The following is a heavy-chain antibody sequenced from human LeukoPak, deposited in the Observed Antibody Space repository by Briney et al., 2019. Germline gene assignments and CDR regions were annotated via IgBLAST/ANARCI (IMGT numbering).Heavy chain of an antibody. CDR1: GGSISSGDYY. Sequence: SETLSLICTVSGGSISSGDYYWSWIRQPPGKGLEWIAYIFYSGSTYYNPSLKSRVTISLDTSKNQFSLKLSSVTAADTAVYYCARRGQAYDSSGYFFDFWGQGTLVTVPS. CDR3: ARRGQAYDSSGYFFDF. V-gene: IGHV4-30-4*01. D-gene: IGHD3-22*01. CDR2: IFYSGST. J-gene: IGHJ4*01.